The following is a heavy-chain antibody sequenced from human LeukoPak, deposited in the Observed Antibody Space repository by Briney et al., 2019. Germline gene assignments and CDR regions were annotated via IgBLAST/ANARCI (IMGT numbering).Heavy chain of an antibody. Sequence: GGSLRLSCAASGFTFSNYAMSWVRQAPGKGLEWVSGVSSSGGSTYYTDSVKGRFTISRDNSKNTLYLQMNSLRAEDTAVYYCAKASIFGDTKYFQHWGQGTLVTVSS. CDR2: VSSSGGST. D-gene: IGHD3-3*01. CDR3: AKASIFGDTKYFQH. V-gene: IGHV3-23*01. J-gene: IGHJ1*01. CDR1: GFTFSNYA.